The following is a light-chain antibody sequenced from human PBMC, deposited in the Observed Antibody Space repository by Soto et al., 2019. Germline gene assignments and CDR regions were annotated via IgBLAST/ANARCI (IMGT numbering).Light chain of an antibody. V-gene: IGLV2-14*01. CDR3: SSKRSDTPVV. CDR1: SSDVGGYNY. CDR2: EVS. J-gene: IGLJ1*01. Sequence: QSVLTQPASVSGSPGQSISISCTGTSSDVGGYNYVSWYQQHPGKAPKLMIYEVSNRPSGVSNRFSGSKSGNTASLTISGLQAEDEADYYFSSKRSDTPVVFGTGTKLTVL.